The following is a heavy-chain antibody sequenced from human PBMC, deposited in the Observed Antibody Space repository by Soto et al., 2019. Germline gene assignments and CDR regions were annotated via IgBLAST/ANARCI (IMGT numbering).Heavy chain of an antibody. CDR3: ARHGPDPLRFLEWSFYYFDY. CDR2: IYYSGST. V-gene: IGHV4-59*08. CDR1: GGSISSYY. D-gene: IGHD3-3*01. J-gene: IGHJ4*02. Sequence: SETLSLTCTVSGGSISSYYWSWIRQPPGKGLEWIGYIYYSGSTNYNPSLKSRVTISVDTSKNQFSLKLSSVTAADTAVYYCARHGPDPLRFLEWSFYYFDYWGQGTLVTVSS.